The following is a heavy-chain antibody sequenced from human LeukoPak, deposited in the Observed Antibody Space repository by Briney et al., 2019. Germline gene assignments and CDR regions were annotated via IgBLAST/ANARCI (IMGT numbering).Heavy chain of an antibody. CDR1: GGSISSGSYY. D-gene: IGHD2-2*03. V-gene: IGHV4-61*02. CDR2: IYTSGST. CDR3: ARDFGYCSSTSCIAYFDY. J-gene: IGHJ4*02. Sequence: SETLSLTCTVSGGSISSGSYYWSWIRQPAGKGLEWIGRIYTSGSTNYNPSLKSRVTISVDTSKNQFSLKLSSVTAADTAVYYCARDFGYCSSTSCIAYFDYWGQGTLVTVSS.